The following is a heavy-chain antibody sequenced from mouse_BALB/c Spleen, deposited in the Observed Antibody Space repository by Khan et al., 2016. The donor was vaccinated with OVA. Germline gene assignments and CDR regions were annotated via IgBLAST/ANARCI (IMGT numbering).Heavy chain of an antibody. CDR1: GYSITSGYG. Sequence: EVKLEVSGPGLVKPSQSLSLTCTVTGYSITSGYGWNWIRQFPGNKPEWMGYISYSGSTNYNPSLKSRISITRDTSKNQFFLQLNSVTTEDTATYYCARTARIKYWGQGTTLTVSS. V-gene: IGHV3-2*02. D-gene: IGHD1-2*01. CDR3: ARTARIKY. CDR2: ISYSGST. J-gene: IGHJ2*01.